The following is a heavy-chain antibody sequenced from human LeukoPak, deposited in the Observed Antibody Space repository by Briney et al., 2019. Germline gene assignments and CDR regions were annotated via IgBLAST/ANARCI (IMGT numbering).Heavy chain of an antibody. Sequence: GRSLRLSCAASGFTFSSYAMHWVRQAPGKGLEWVSVISGSEWVSVISGSDTTTYYADSVKGRFTISRDDSKNTLYLQMNSLRAEDMAVYYCARVPDTALPYYFDYWGQGTLVTVSS. CDR3: ARVPDTALPYYFDY. CDR2: ISGSDTTT. J-gene: IGHJ4*02. V-gene: IGHV3-23*01. CDR1: GFTFSSYA. D-gene: IGHD5-18*01.